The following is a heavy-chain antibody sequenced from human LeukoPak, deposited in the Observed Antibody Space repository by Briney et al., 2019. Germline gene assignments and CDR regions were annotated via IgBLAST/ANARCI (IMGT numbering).Heavy chain of an antibody. Sequence: ASVTVSCKASGYTFTSYAISWVRQAPGQGLEWMGWINPNSGGTNYAQKFQGRVTMTRDTSISTAYMELSRLRSDDTAVYYCARGYNWNYPPHYYYYMDVWGKGTTVTVPS. CDR2: INPNSGGT. J-gene: IGHJ6*03. CDR1: GYTFTSYA. D-gene: IGHD1-7*01. V-gene: IGHV1-2*02. CDR3: ARGYNWNYPPHYYYYMDV.